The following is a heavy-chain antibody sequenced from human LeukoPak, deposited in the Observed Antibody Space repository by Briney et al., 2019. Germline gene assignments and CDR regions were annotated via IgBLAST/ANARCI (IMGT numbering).Heavy chain of an antibody. V-gene: IGHV3-23*01. Sequence: AGSLRLSCAASGFTFSSYAMSWVRQAPGKGLEWVSAISGSGGSTYYADSVKGRFTISRDNSKNTLYLQMNSLRAEDTAVYYCAKVSEEGAYSSGWYVEGYYFDYWGQGTLVTVSS. D-gene: IGHD6-19*01. CDR2: ISGSGGST. CDR3: AKVSEEGAYSSGWYVEGYYFDY. J-gene: IGHJ4*02. CDR1: GFTFSSYA.